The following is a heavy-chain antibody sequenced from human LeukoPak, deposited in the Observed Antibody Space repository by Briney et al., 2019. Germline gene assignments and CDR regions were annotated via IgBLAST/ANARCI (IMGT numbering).Heavy chain of an antibody. CDR2: IYPGDFDT. D-gene: IGHD6-13*01. CDR1: GYIFTNYW. J-gene: IGHJ4*02. V-gene: IGHV5-51*01. CDR3: ARQNGLASAPDY. Sequence: GEARQISGQGSGYIFTNYWIGWGRPLPGKGLEWMGIIYPGDFDTKYGPSFQGQVTISADKSIRTAYLQWSSLKASDTAIYYCARQNGLASAPDYWGQGTLVTVSS.